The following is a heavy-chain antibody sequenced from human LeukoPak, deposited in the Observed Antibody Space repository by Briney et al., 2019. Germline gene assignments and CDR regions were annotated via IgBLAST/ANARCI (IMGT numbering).Heavy chain of an antibody. J-gene: IGHJ4*02. Sequence: KFGESLKISCKGSGYSFATHWIGWVRQMPGKGLEWVAIIYPGDSDRRHSPSFQGQVTISADKSISTAYLQWNSLKASDTARYYCVRLGGGAGAWYEGRGDFDYWGQGTLVTVSS. CDR1: GYSFATHW. CDR3: VRLGGGAGAWYEGRGDFDY. V-gene: IGHV5-51*01. D-gene: IGHD6-19*01. CDR2: IYPGDSDR.